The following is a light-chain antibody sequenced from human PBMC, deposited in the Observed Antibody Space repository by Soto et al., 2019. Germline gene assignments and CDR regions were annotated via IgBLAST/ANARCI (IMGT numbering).Light chain of an antibody. J-gene: IGKJ4*01. CDR1: QGLSNS. Sequence: IQVTQSPSSLSASVGDRVTITCQARQGLSNSLNWYQHKPGKAPKLLIYDASNLETGVPSRFRGSGSGTDLTLIISSLQPEDIGTYYCQHYDRFPLTFGGGTKVEIK. V-gene: IGKV1-33*01. CDR3: QHYDRFPLT. CDR2: DAS.